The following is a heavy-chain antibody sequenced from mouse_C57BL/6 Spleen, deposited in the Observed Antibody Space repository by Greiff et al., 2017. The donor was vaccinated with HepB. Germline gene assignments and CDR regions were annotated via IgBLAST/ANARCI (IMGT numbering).Heavy chain of an antibody. CDR2: IWSGGST. V-gene: IGHV2-2*01. J-gene: IGHJ4*01. CDR3: ARNWRGNLYYAMDY. CDR1: GFSLTSYG. D-gene: IGHD2-1*01. Sequence: VKLKQSGPGLVQPSQSLSITCTVSGFSLTSYGVHWVRQSPGKGLEWLGVIWSGGSTAYNAAFISRLSISKDNSKSQAFFKMNSLQADDTAIYYCARNWRGNLYYAMDYWGQGTSVTVSS.